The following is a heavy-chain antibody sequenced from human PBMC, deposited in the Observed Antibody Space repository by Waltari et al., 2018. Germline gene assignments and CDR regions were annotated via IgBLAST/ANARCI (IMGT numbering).Heavy chain of an antibody. D-gene: IGHD3-9*01. V-gene: IGHV1-8*01. CDR2: MNPNSGNT. J-gene: IGHJ6*03. Sequence: QVQLVQSGAEVKKPGASVKVSCKASGYTFTSYDINWVRPATGQGLEWMGWMNPNSGNTGYAQKFQGRVTMTRNTSISTAYMELSSLRSEDTAVYYCARVTSRRGLVITNYYYYYMDVWGKGTTVTVSS. CDR3: ARVTSRRGLVITNYYYYYMDV. CDR1: GYTFTSYD.